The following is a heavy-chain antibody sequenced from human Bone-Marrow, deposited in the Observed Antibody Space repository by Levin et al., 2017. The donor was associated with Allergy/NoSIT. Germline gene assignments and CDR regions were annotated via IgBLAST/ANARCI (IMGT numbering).Heavy chain of an antibody. Sequence: PSETLSLTCTVYGGSFNDYFWSWIRQTPGKGLEWIGENNHDGTTSYNPSLKSRVTISVDTSKNQFSLKLASLTAADTAVYFCARGRPRTVTARTNWFDPWGQGSQVTVSS. CDR2: NNHDGTT. J-gene: IGHJ5*02. V-gene: IGHV4-34*01. D-gene: IGHD2-21*02. CDR1: GGSFNDYF. CDR3: ARGRPRTVTARTNWFDP.